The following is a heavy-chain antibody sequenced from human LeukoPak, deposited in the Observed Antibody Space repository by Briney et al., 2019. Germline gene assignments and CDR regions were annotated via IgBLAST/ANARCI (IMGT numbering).Heavy chain of an antibody. Sequence: PSETLSLTCTVSVGSLSSYYWSWIRQPAGKGLEWIGRIYTSGSTNYNPSLKSRVTMSVDTSKNQFSLKLSSVTAADTAVYYCARGLVHYGSGPESYFDYWGQGTLVTVNS. CDR3: ARGLVHYGSGPESYFDY. J-gene: IGHJ4*02. D-gene: IGHD3-10*01. CDR2: IYTSGST. CDR1: VGSLSSYY. V-gene: IGHV4-4*07.